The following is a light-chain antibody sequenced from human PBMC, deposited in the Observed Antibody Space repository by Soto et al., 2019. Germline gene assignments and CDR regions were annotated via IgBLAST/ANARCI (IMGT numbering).Light chain of an antibody. CDR2: GAS. CDR3: QQCAGSPLT. V-gene: IGKV3-20*01. CDR1: QSVSSSY. J-gene: IGKJ4*01. Sequence: EIVLTQSPGTLSLSPGERATLSCRASQSVSSSYLAWYQQIPGQAPRLLIYGASSRATGIPDRFSGSGSGTDFTLTISRLEPEDCAVYYCQQCAGSPLTFGGGTKVEIK.